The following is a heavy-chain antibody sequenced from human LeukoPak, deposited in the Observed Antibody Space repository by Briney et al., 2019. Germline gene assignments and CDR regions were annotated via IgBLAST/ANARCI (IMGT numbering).Heavy chain of an antibody. V-gene: IGHV3-30*04. CDR1: GFTFSSYA. J-gene: IGHJ4*02. Sequence: GGSLRLSCAASGFTFSSYAMHWVRQAPGKGLEWVAVISYDGSNKYYADSVRGRFTISRDNSKNTLYLQMNSLSAEDTAVYYCAKVLVLVSANRYYFDFWGQGTLVTVSS. CDR2: ISYDGSNK. D-gene: IGHD2-15*01. CDR3: AKVLVLVSANRYYFDF.